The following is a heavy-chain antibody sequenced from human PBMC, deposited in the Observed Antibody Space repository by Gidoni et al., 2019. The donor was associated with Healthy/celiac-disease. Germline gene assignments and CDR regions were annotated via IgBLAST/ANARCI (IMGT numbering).Heavy chain of an antibody. CDR2: IRSKAYGGTT. V-gene: IGHV3-49*04. D-gene: IGHD3-22*01. CDR3: TPSLMIVGIGADY. Sequence: EVQLVESGGGLVQPGRSLRLYCTASGFTFGDYAMSWVRQAPGKGLEWVGFIRSKAYGGTTEYAASVKGRFTISRDDSKSIAYLQMNSLKTEDTAVYYCTPSLMIVGIGADYWGQGTLVTVSS. J-gene: IGHJ4*02. CDR1: GFTFGDYA.